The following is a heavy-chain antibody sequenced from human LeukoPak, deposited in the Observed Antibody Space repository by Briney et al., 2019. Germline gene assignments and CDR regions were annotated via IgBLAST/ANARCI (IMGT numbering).Heavy chain of an antibody. V-gene: IGHV4-59*08. J-gene: IGHJ4*02. CDR3: ARMGGYSGYATH. D-gene: IGHD5-12*01. Sequence: SEPLSLTCTVSGGSISTYYWSWIRQPPGKGLEWIGYIHYSGTTNDNPSLKNRVTISLDTSTNHSSLNLSSVTAADTAVYYCARMGGYSGYATHWGQGTLVTVSS. CDR1: GGSISTYY. CDR2: IHYSGTT.